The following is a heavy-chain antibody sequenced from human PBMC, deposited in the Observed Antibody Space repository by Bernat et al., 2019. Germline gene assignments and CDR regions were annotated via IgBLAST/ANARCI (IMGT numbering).Heavy chain of an antibody. V-gene: IGHV1-3*01. CDR1: GYTFTSYA. Sequence: QVQLVQSGAEVKKPGASVKVSCKASGYTFTSYAMHWVRQAPGQRLEWMGWINAGNGNTKYSQKFQGRVTITGDTSASTAYMELSSLRSEDTAVYYCARDLQQLVPYYYYGMDVWGQGTTVTVSS. CDR2: INAGNGNT. CDR3: ARDLQQLVPYYYYGMDV. J-gene: IGHJ6*02. D-gene: IGHD6-13*01.